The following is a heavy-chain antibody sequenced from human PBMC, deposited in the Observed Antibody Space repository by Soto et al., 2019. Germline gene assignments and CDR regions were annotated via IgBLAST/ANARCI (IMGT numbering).Heavy chain of an antibody. V-gene: IGHV4-30-4*01. CDR3: AGSSDYYSDY. D-gene: IGHD3-3*01. CDR2: IYYSGSA. J-gene: IGHJ4*02. CDR1: GDSISSGGYY. Sequence: SETLSLTCTVSGDSISSGGYYWSWIRQPPGKGLEWIGYIYYSGSAYYNPSLKSRVTISVDTSKNQFSLMLTSVTAADTAVYYCAGSSDYYSDYWGQGNLVT.